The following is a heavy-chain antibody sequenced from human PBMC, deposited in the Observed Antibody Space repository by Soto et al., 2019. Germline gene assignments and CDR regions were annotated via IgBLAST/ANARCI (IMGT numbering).Heavy chain of an antibody. CDR2: ICWNDDK. D-gene: IGHD3-3*01. Sequence: SGPTLVKPTQPLTLTCTFSGFSLSTSGVGVGWIRQPPGKALEWLALICWNDDKRYSPSLKSRLTITKDTSKNQVVLTRTNMDPVDTATYYWAHILFPPYYDFWSGYYFDYWGQGTLVTVSS. CDR1: GFSLSTSGVG. CDR3: AHILFPPYYDFWSGYYFDY. V-gene: IGHV2-5*01. J-gene: IGHJ4*02.